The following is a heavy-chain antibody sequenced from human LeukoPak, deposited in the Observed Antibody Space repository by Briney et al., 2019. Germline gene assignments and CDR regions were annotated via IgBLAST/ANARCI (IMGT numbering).Heavy chain of an antibody. Sequence: SETLSLTCTVSGGSISSYYWSWIRQPPGKGLEWIGYIYYSGSTNYHPSLKSRVPISVNTPKNQFSLKLSSVTAADTAVYYCAGGGDSLTGTSQEFDPWGQGTLVIVSS. CDR1: GGSISSYY. CDR3: AGGGDSLTGTSQEFDP. CDR2: IYYSGST. V-gene: IGHV4-59*01. D-gene: IGHD3-9*01. J-gene: IGHJ5*02.